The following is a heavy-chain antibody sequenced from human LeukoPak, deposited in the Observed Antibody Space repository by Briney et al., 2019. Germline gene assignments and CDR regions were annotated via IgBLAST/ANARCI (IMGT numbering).Heavy chain of an antibody. J-gene: IGHJ5*02. V-gene: IGHV3-23*01. CDR1: GFTFSSYA. CDR2: ISGSGGST. D-gene: IGHD6-13*01. Sequence: QSGGSLRLSCAASGFTFSSYAMSWVRQAPGKGLEWVSAISGSGGSTYYADSVKGRFTISRDNSKNTLYLQMNSLRAEDTAVYYCAKVEEGVWGSWQYNWFDPWGQGTLVTVSS. CDR3: AKVEEGVWGSWQYNWFDP.